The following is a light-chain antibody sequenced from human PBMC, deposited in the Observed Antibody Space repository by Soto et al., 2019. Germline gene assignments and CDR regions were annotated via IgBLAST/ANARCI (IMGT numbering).Light chain of an antibody. Sequence: QSVLTQTPSASGTPGQTVTISCSGSRSNIGNNAVSWYQQFPGTAPKLLIYNNNQRPSVVPDRFSGSKSGTSASLAISGLQSDDEADYYCATWDDSLNARGVFGGGTKLTVL. V-gene: IGLV1-44*01. CDR1: RSNIGNNA. CDR2: NNN. J-gene: IGLJ3*02. CDR3: ATWDDSLNARGV.